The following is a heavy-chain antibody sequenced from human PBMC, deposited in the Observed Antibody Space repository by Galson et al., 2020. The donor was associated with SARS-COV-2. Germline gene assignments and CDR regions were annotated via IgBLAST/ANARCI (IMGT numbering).Heavy chain of an antibody. J-gene: IGHJ4*02. CDR2: ISAGGGST. CDR1: GFTFSRYA. V-gene: IGHV3-23*01. Sequence: GGSLRLSCAASGFTFSRYAMAWVRQAPGKGLEWVSGISAGGGSTYYADSVKGRFTISRDISKNTVYLQIRSLRAEDTAVYYCAKDRGNEYGDQLEFWGQGPRVTVSS. CDR3: AKDRGNEYGDQLEF. D-gene: IGHD4-17*01.